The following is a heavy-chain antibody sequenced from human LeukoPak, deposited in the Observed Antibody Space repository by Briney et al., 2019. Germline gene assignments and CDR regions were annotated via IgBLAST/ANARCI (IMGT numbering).Heavy chain of an antibody. CDR1: GYIYTSYY. CDR2: INPSGGST. J-gene: IGHJ5*02. D-gene: IGHD6-13*01. CDR3: ARVKLSRSSGYSTNWFDP. Sequence: ASVKVSCKASGYIYTSYYMHWVRQAPGQGLEWMGIINPSGGSTSYAQKFQGRVTMTRDTSTSTVYMELSSLRSEDTAVYYCARVKLSRSSGYSTNWFDPWGQGTLVTVSS. V-gene: IGHV1-46*01.